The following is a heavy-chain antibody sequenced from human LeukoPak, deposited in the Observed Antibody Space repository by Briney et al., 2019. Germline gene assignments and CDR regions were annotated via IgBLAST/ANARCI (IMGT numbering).Heavy chain of an antibody. CDR3: AKDLGDPYYFDY. CDR2: ISGSGTNT. Sequence: GGSLRLSCAASGFTFNTCAMSWVRQAPGKGLEWVSAISGSGTNTYYADSVKGRFTVSRDNSKNTLYLQMNSLRAEDTAVYYCAKDLGDPYYFDYWGQGTLVTVSS. CDR1: GFTFNTCA. V-gene: IGHV3-23*01. J-gene: IGHJ4*02. D-gene: IGHD4-17*01.